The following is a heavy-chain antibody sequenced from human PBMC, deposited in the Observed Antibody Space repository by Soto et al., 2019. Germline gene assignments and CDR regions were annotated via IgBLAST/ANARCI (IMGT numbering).Heavy chain of an antibody. CDR2: IYYSGST. D-gene: IGHD5-18*01. V-gene: IGHV4-30-4*01. CDR3: ARGRGYSYGLDP. Sequence: SETLSLTCTVSGGSISSGDYYWSWIRQPPGKGLEWIGYIYYSGSTYYNPSLKSRVTISVGTSKNQFSLKLSSVTAADTAVYYCARGRGYSYGLDPWGQGTLVTVSS. CDR1: GGSISSGDYY. J-gene: IGHJ5*02.